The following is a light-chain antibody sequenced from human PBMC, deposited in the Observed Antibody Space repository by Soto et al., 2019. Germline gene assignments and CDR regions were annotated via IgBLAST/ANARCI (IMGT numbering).Light chain of an antibody. CDR2: GAS. CDR1: QGIDNF. J-gene: IGKJ3*01. V-gene: IGKV1-9*01. Sequence: IQLTQSPSSLSASVGDRVTISCRASQGIDNFLAWYQQKPGKAPKLLIYGASTLQSGVPSRFSGSGSGTDFTLTISRLQPEDFATYYCQQLNSFPIPFGPGTKVDIK. CDR3: QQLNSFPIP.